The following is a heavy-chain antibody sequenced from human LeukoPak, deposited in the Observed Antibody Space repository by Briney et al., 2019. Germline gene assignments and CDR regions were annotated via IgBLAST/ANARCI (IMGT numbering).Heavy chain of an antibody. J-gene: IGHJ4*02. CDR3: ARVYCSGGSCHGSDYFDY. CDR2: ISSSSSYI. V-gene: IGHV3-21*01. CDR1: GFTFSSYS. D-gene: IGHD2-15*01. Sequence: GSLRLSFAASGFTFSSYSMNWVRPAPGKGLELVSSISSSSSYIYYADSVKGRFTISRDNAKNSLYLQMNSLRAEDTAVYYCARVYCSGGSCHGSDYFDYWGQGTLVTVSS.